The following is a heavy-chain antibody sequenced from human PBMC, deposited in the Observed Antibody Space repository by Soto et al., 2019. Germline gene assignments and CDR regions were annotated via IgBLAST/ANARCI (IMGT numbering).Heavy chain of an antibody. CDR3: ARVGGINWFDP. V-gene: IGHV4-31*03. D-gene: IGHD3-16*01. CDR1: GGSISSGVYY. Sequence: QVQLQESGPGLVKPSQTLSLTCTVSGGSISSGVYYWSWIRQHPGKGLEWIGYIYYSGSTYYNPSLKSRVTISVDTSKNQFSLKLSSVTSADTAVYYCARVGGINWFDPWGQGTLVTLSS. CDR2: IYYSGST. J-gene: IGHJ5*02.